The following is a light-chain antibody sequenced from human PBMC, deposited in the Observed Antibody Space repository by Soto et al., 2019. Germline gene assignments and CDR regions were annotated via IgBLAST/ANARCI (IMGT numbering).Light chain of an antibody. J-gene: IGKJ1*01. V-gene: IGKV3-15*01. CDR1: QSVSSN. Sequence: EIVMTQSPGTLSVSPGERATLSCRASQSVSSNLAWYQQKPGQAPRLLIYGASTRATVIPARLSGSRSGTEFTLTISSLQSEDVAVYYCQHYNNWPRTFGQGTKVEIK. CDR3: QHYNNWPRT. CDR2: GAS.